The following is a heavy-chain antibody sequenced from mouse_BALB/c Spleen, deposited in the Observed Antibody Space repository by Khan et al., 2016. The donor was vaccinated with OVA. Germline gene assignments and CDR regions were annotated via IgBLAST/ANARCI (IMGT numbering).Heavy chain of an antibody. V-gene: IGHV2-6-1*01. D-gene: IGHD2-10*01. CDR1: GFSLTNYG. Sequence: VELVESGPGLVAPSQSLSITCTISGFSLTNYGVHWVRQPPGKGLEWLVVIWSDGSTTYNSALKSRLIISKVNSKSQVFLKLNSLQTDDTAMYYCARQPYYHYYIMDYWGQGTSVTVSS. CDR2: IWSDGST. J-gene: IGHJ4*01. CDR3: ARQPYYHYYIMDY.